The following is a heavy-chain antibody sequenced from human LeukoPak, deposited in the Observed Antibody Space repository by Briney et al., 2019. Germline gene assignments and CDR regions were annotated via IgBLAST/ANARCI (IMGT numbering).Heavy chain of an antibody. J-gene: IGHJ4*02. CDR3: AKETLQYYDFWSGYSPFDY. CDR2: IRYDGSNK. Sequence: GGSLRLSCAASGFTFSSYGMHWVRRAPGKGLEWVAFIRYDGSNKYHADSVKGRFTISRDNSKNTLYLQMNSLRAEDTAVYYCAKETLQYYDFWSGYSPFDYWGQGTLVTVSS. V-gene: IGHV3-30*02. D-gene: IGHD3-3*01. CDR1: GFTFSSYG.